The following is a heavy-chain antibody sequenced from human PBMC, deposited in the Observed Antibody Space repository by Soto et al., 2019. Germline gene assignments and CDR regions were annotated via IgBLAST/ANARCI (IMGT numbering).Heavy chain of an antibody. J-gene: IGHJ4*02. CDR1: GGSISSYY. D-gene: IGHD3-10*01. CDR2: IYYSGIT. Sequence: QVQLQESGPGLVKPSETLSLTCTVSGGSISSYYWSWIRQPPGKGLEWIGYIYYSGITNYNPSLQSRVTISVDTSKNQFSLKLSSVTAAETAVYYCARLYERSGRFARRGTYYFDYWGQGTLVTVSS. CDR3: ARLYERSGRFARRGTYYFDY. V-gene: IGHV4-59*01.